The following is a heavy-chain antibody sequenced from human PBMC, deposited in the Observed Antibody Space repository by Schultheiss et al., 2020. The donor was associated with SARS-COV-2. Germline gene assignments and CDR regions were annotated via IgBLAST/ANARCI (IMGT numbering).Heavy chain of an antibody. CDR3: ARGQYDYIWGSYRYTWSYFDY. J-gene: IGHJ4*02. Sequence: SETLSLTCAVSGGSISSSNWWSWVRQPPGKGLEWIGEIYHSGSTNYNPSLKSRVTISVDKSKNQFSLKLSSVTAADTAVYYCARGQYDYIWGSYRYTWSYFDYWGQGTLVTVSS. D-gene: IGHD3-16*02. CDR1: GGSISSSNW. V-gene: IGHV4-4*02. CDR2: IYHSGST.